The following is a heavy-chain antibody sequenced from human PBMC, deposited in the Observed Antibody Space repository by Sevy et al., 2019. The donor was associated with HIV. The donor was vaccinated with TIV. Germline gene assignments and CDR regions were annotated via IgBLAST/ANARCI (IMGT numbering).Heavy chain of an antibody. Sequence: ASVKVSCKISGYTFSTYRITWVRQAPGQGLEWMGWISPHNGDTNHAQKLQDRITMITDTSTNTAFMELTSLRSDDTAVYYCARAYCSGGRCYSLAYWGQGTLVTVSS. V-gene: IGHV1-18*01. J-gene: IGHJ4*02. D-gene: IGHD2-15*01. CDR3: ARAYCSGGRCYSLAY. CDR2: ISPHNGDT. CDR1: GYTFSTYR.